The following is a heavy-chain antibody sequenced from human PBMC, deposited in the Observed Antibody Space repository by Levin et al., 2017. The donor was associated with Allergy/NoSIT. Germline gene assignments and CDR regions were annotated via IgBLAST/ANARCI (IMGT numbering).Heavy chain of an antibody. V-gene: IGHV1-69*13. D-gene: IGHD5-12*01. CDR2: IIPIFGTA. Sequence: SVKVSCKASGGTFSSYAISWVRQAPGQRLEWMGGIIPIFGTANYAQKFQGRVTITADESTSTAYMELSSLRSEDTAVYYCASKEVATITSSYYYDGMDVWGQGTTVTVSS. J-gene: IGHJ6*02. CDR1: GGTFSSYA. CDR3: ASKEVATITSSYYYDGMDV.